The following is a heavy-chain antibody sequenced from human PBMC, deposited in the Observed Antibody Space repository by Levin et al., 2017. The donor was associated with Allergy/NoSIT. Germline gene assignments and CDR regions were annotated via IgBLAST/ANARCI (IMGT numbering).Heavy chain of an antibody. V-gene: IGHV3-7*04. CDR3: ARDQNYYGSGTYYRVAFDI. J-gene: IGHJ3*02. CDR2: IKGDGSEK. D-gene: IGHD3-10*01. CDR1: GLTFNNFW. Sequence: SGESLKISCAASGLTFNNFWMTWVRQAPGKGLEWVANIKGDGSEKFYVDSVKGRFTISRDNSKNSLYLQMNSLRAEDTAVYYCARDQNYYGSGTYYRVAFDIWGQGTKVTVSS.